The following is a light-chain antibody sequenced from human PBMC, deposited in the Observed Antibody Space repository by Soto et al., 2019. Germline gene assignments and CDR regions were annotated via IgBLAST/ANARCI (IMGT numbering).Light chain of an antibody. Sequence: AIQLTQSPSSLSASVGDRVTITCRASQDIRGALAWYQQKPGKAPKILLYDVSTLESGVPPRFSGSGSGTDFTLTISSLQPVDFATYYCQQFNSYPITFGQGTRLEIK. CDR1: QDIRGA. CDR3: QQFNSYPIT. V-gene: IGKV1-13*02. CDR2: DVS. J-gene: IGKJ5*01.